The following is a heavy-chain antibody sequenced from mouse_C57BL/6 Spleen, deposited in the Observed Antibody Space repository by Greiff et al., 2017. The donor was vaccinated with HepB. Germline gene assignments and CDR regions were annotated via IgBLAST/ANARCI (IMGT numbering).Heavy chain of an antibody. CDR1: GYTFTEYT. Sequence: QVQLQQSGAELVKPGASVKLSCKASGYTFTEYTIHWVKQRSGQGLEWIGWFYPGSGSIKYNEKFKDKATLPADKSSSTVYMELSRLTSEDSAVYFGARHEGDYYGISYEGWFAYWGQGTLVTVSA. J-gene: IGHJ3*01. D-gene: IGHD1-1*01. CDR2: FYPGSGSI. CDR3: ARHEGDYYGISYEGWFAY. V-gene: IGHV1-62-2*01.